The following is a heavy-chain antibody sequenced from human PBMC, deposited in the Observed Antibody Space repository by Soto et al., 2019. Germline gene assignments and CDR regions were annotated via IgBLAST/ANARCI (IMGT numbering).Heavy chain of an antibody. D-gene: IGHD6-13*01. V-gene: IGHV4-59*01. Sequence: KPSESLSLTCTVSGGSISSYYFSWIRQPPGKGLEWIGYIYYSGSTNYNPSLKSRVTISVDTSKNQFSLKLSSVTAADTAVYYCAIFPLEPLGYSSSWYPYARDYWGQGTLVTVSS. CDR1: GGSISSYY. CDR3: AIFPLEPLGYSSSWYPYARDY. CDR2: IYYSGST. J-gene: IGHJ4*02.